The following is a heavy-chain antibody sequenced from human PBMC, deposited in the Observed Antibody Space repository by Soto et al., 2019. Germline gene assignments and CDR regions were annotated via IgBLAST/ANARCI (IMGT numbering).Heavy chain of an antibody. V-gene: IGHV1-18*01. J-gene: IGHJ4*02. CDR2: ISTYNDNT. CDR3: ARNRGNNWPY. D-gene: IGHD1-1*01. CDR1: GYTFTSYD. Sequence: QVQLVQSGAEVKKPGASVKVSCKTSGYTFTSYDITWVRQAPGQGLEWMGWISTYNDNTNYAQKFQGRVTMTTDSFANTAYMELRSLRSDDTAVYYCARNRGNNWPYWGQGTLVTVTS.